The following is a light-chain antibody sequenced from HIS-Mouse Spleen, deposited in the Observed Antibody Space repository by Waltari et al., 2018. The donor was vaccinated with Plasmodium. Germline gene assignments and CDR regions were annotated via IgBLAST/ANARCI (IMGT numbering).Light chain of an antibody. Sequence: SYELTQPPSVSVSPGQTASITCSGDKLGDKYACWYQQKPGQSPVLVIYQDSKRPSGIPERFSGSKSGNTATLTISGTQAMEETDYYCQAWDSSTVVFGGGTKLTVL. J-gene: IGLJ2*01. V-gene: IGLV3-1*01. CDR1: KLGDKY. CDR2: QDS. CDR3: QAWDSSTVV.